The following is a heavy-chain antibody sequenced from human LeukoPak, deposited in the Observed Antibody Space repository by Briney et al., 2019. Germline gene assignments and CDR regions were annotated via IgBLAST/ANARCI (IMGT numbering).Heavy chain of an antibody. J-gene: IGHJ4*02. CDR1: GGSISSYY. CDR2: IYYSGST. D-gene: IGHD5-12*01. CDR3: ARNSGYDSFYLDY. Sequence: SETLSLTCTVSGGSISSYYWSWIRQPPGKGLEWIGYIYYSGSTNYNPSLKSRVTISVDTSKNQFSLKLSSVTAADTAVYYCARNSGYDSFYLDYWGQGTLVTVSS. V-gene: IGHV4-59*01.